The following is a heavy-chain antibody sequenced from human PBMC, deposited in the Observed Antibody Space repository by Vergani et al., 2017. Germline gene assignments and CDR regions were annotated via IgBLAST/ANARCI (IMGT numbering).Heavy chain of an antibody. J-gene: IGHJ4*02. V-gene: IGHV4-34*01. CDR2: INHSGST. CDR3: AGSPDDFWSGYKVY. D-gene: IGHD3-3*01. CDR1: GGSFSGYY. Sequence: QVQLQQWGAGLLTPSETLSLTCAVYGGSFSGYYWSWIRQPPGKGLEWIGEINHSGSTNYNPSLKSRVTISVDTSKNQFSLKLSSVTAADTAVYYCAGSPDDFWSGYKVYWGQGTLVTVSS.